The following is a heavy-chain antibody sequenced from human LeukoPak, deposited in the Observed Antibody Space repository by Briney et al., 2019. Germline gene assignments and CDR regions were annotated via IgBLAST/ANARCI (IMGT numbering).Heavy chain of an antibody. CDR1: GFTFNNFP. J-gene: IGHJ4*02. CDR2: ISGSGGTT. D-gene: IGHD3-22*01. V-gene: IGHV3-23*01. CDR3: AKDGYFHDSSGYSYFDS. Sequence: GGSLRLSCAASGFTFNNFPMSWVRQVPGKGLEWVSSISGSGGTTYYAGSVRGRFTISRDNAKKTLFLHMRSLRAEETALYYCAKDGYFHDSSGYSYFDSWGQGILVSVSS.